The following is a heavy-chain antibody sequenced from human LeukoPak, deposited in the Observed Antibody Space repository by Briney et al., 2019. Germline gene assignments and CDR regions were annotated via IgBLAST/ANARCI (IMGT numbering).Heavy chain of an antibody. Sequence: ASVKVSCKASGYTFTSYGISWVRQAPGQGLEWMGWISAYNGNTNYAQKLQGRVTMTTDTSTSTAYMELRSLRSDDTAVYYCARMAGSGGYYKSWFDPWGQGTLVTVSS. V-gene: IGHV1-18*04. J-gene: IGHJ5*02. CDR1: GYTFTSYG. CDR2: ISAYNGNT. D-gene: IGHD3-10*01. CDR3: ARMAGSGGYYKSWFDP.